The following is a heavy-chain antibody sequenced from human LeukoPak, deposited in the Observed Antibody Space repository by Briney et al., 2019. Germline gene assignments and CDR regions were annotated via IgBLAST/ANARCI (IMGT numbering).Heavy chain of an antibody. CDR1: GFTFSSYW. V-gene: IGHV3-74*01. CDR3: AGVGSVATIDY. Sequence: GGSLRLSCAASGFTFSSYWMHWVRQAPGKGLVWVSRINSDGSSTSYADSVKGRFTISRDNAKNTLYLQMNSLRAEDTAVYYCAGVGSVATIDYWGQGTLVTVSS. J-gene: IGHJ4*02. D-gene: IGHD5-12*01. CDR2: INSDGSST.